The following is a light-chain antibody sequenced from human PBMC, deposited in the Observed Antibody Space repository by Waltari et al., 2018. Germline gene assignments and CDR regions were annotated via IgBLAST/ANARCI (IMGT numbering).Light chain of an antibody. V-gene: IGKV3-20*01. CDR2: AAS. CDR3: QHYVRLPVT. Sequence: EIVLTQTPATLSLSPGERATPSCRASQSVSRALARYQQKPGQAPILLIYAASSRATGIPDRFSGSGAGTDFSLTISRLEPEDFAVYYCQHYVRLPVTFGQGTKVEIK. CDR1: QSVSRA. J-gene: IGKJ1*01.